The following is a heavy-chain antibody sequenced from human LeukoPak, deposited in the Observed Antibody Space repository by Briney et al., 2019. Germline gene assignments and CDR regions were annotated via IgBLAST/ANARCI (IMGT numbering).Heavy chain of an antibody. CDR3: ARGGGYCSGGSCYEFDY. CDR1: GYTFTNYY. J-gene: IGHJ4*02. V-gene: IGHV1-18*04. D-gene: IGHD2-15*01. CDR2: ISAYNGNT. Sequence: ASVKVSCKASGYTFTNYYMHWVRQAPGQGLEWMGWISAYNGNTNYAQKLQGRVTMTTDTSTSTAYMELRSLRSDDTAVYYCARGGGYCSGGSCYEFDYWGQGTLVTVSS.